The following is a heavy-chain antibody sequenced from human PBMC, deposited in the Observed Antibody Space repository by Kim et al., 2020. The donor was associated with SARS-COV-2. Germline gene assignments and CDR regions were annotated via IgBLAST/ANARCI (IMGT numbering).Heavy chain of an antibody. Sequence: SETLSLTCTVSGGSISSGGYYWSWIRQHPGKGLEWIGYIYYSGSTYYNPSLKSRVTISVDTSKNQFSLKLSSVTAADTAVYYCARDQGAVDYYDSSGYYGGAFDIWGQGTMVTVSS. J-gene: IGHJ3*02. CDR3: ARDQGAVDYYDSSGYYGGAFDI. CDR1: GGSISSGGYY. CDR2: IYYSGST. V-gene: IGHV4-31*03. D-gene: IGHD3-22*01.